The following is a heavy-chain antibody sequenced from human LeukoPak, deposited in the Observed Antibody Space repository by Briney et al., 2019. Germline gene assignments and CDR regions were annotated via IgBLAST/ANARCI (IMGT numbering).Heavy chain of an antibody. Sequence: GGSLRLSCAASGFTFSSYAMGWVRQAPGKGLEWVSAISGSGGSTSYAASVKGRFTISRDNSKNTLYLQMNSLRAEYTAVYYCVKDSRGYSYGQFDYWGQGALVTVSS. D-gene: IGHD5-18*01. V-gene: IGHV3-23*01. J-gene: IGHJ4*02. CDR1: GFTFSSYA. CDR3: VKDSRGYSYGQFDY. CDR2: ISGSGGST.